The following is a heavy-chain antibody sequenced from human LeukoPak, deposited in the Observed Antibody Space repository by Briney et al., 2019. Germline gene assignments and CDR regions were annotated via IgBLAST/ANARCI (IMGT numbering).Heavy chain of an antibody. CDR3: ARGCSGGSCYSLYAFDI. CDR1: GSTFSSYW. V-gene: IGHV3-7*01. J-gene: IGHJ3*02. CDR2: IKQDGSEK. Sequence: GGSLRLSCAASGSTFSSYWMSWVRQAPGKGLEWVANIKQDGSEKYYVDSVKGRFTISRDNAKNSLYLQMNSLRAEDTAVYYCARGCSGGSCYSLYAFDIWGQGTMVTVSS. D-gene: IGHD2-15*01.